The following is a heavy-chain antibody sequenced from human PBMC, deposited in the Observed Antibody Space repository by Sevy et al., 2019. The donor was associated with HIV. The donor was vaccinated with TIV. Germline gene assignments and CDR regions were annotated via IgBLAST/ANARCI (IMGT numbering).Heavy chain of an antibody. CDR1: GFTFSSYA. D-gene: IGHD1-26*01. V-gene: IGHV3-23*01. J-gene: IGHJ4*02. CDR3: AKVFGSYYYFDY. CDR2: ISGSGGST. Sequence: GGSLRLSCAASGFTFSSYAMSWVRQAPGKGLEWVSEISGSGGSTYYADSVKGRFTISRDNSKNTLYLQMNSLRAEDTAVYYCAKVFGSYYYFDYWGQGTLVTVSS.